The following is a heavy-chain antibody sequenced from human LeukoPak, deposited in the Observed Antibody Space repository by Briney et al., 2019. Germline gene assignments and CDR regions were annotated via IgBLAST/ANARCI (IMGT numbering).Heavy chain of an antibody. Sequence: SETLSLTCTVSGGSISSSSYYWGWIRQPPGKGLEWIGSIYYSGSTYYNPSLKSRVTISVDTSKNQFSLKLSSVTAADTAVYYCARGSSGVFADYWGQGTLVTVSS. CDR3: ARGSSGVFADY. D-gene: IGHD1-26*01. CDR1: GGSISSSSYY. V-gene: IGHV4-39*07. CDR2: IYYSGST. J-gene: IGHJ4*02.